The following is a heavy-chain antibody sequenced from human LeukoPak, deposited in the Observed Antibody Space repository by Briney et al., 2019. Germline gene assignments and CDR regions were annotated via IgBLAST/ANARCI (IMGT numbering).Heavy chain of an antibody. CDR1: GYTFTGYY. Sequence: ASVKVSCKASGYTFTGYYMHWVRQAPGQGLEWMGWINPNSGGTNYAQKFQGRVTMTRDTSISTAYMELSRLGSDDTAVYYCASQKGRDYYDSSGYYGYWGQGTLVTVSS. CDR2: INPNSGGT. CDR3: ASQKGRDYYDSSGYYGY. D-gene: IGHD3-22*01. J-gene: IGHJ4*02. V-gene: IGHV1-2*02.